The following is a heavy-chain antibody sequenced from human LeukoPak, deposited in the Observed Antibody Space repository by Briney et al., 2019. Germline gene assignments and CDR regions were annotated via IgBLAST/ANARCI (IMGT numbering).Heavy chain of an antibody. CDR1: GFTFSTYA. V-gene: IGHV3-23*01. CDR3: ARDPDLESSWFFDY. Sequence: PGGSLRLSCAASGFTFSTYAMSWVRQAPGKGLEWVSAISGSGGSTYYADSVKGRFTISRDNSKNTLYLQMNSLRAEDTAVYYCARDPDLESSWFFDYWGQGTLVTVSS. J-gene: IGHJ4*02. CDR2: ISGSGGST. D-gene: IGHD6-13*01.